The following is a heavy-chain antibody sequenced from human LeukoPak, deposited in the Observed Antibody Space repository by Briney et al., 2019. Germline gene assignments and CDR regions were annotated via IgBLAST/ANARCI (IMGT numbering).Heavy chain of an antibody. CDR2: ISYDGSNK. CDR1: GFTFSSYG. V-gene: IGHV3-30*18. D-gene: IGHD3-22*01. Sequence: PGRSLRLSCAASGFTFSSYGMHWVRLAPGKGLEWVAVISYDGSNKYYADSVKGRFTISRDNSKNTLYLQMNSLRAEDTAVFYCAKDHAYYYYDSSGYYDYWGQGTLVTVSS. J-gene: IGHJ4*02. CDR3: AKDHAYYYYDSSGYYDY.